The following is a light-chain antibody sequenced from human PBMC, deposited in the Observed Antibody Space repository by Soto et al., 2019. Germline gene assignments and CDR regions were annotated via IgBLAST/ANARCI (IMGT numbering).Light chain of an antibody. Sequence: QSALTQPASVSGSLGQSITISCTGTSSDVGSYSLVSWYQQHPGKAPKLMIYEVSKRPSGVSNRFSGSKSGNTASLTISGLQAEDEADYYCCSYAGSSTPVVLGGGTKLTVL. J-gene: IGLJ2*01. V-gene: IGLV2-23*02. CDR1: SSDVGSYSL. CDR3: CSYAGSSTPVV. CDR2: EVS.